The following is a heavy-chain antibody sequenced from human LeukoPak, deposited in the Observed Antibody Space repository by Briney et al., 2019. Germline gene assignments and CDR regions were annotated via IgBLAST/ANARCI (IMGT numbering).Heavy chain of an antibody. Sequence: SGPTLVNPTQTLTLTCTFAGLSLSSSGMCVSWIRQPPGKALEWLARIDWDDDKYYSTSLKTRLTISTDTSKNQVLLTMTNMDPVDTATYFCARMGYYDEDYWGQGTLVTVSS. V-gene: IGHV2-70*11. J-gene: IGHJ4*02. CDR1: GLSLSSSGMC. CDR2: IDWDDDK. D-gene: IGHD3-22*01. CDR3: ARMGYYDEDY.